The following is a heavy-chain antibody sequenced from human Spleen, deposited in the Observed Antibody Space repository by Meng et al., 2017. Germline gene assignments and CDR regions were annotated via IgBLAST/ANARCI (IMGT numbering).Heavy chain of an antibody. CDR3: ARADKGRYFDWLLSYGMDV. Sequence: ASVKVSCKASGYTFTNYGINWVRQAPGQGPEWMGWINGYNGQTKSAQKFEDRLTMTTDTSTTTSYMELRSLRPDDTAVYYCARADKGRYFDWLLSYGMDVWGQGTTVTVSS. CDR2: INGYNGQT. CDR1: GYTFTNYG. J-gene: IGHJ6*02. D-gene: IGHD3-9*01. V-gene: IGHV1-18*01.